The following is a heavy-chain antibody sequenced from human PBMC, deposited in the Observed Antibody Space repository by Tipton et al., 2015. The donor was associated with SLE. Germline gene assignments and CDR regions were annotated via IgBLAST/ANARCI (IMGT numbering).Heavy chain of an antibody. V-gene: IGHV3-53*01. CDR3: AKDGGSYQGEFDY. CDR1: GFTVSNNY. D-gene: IGHD1-26*01. J-gene: IGHJ4*02. CDR2: IYSGGST. Sequence: SLRLSCAASGFTVSNNYMSWVRQAPGKGLEWVSDIYSGGSTYYADSVMGRFTISRDNSKNTLYLQMNSLRAEDTAVYYCAKDGGSYQGEFDYWGQGTLVTVSS.